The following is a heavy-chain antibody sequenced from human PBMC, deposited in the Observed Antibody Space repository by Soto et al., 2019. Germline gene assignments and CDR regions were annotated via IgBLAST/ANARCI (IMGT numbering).Heavy chain of an antibody. CDR2: ISGGGGSS. J-gene: IGHJ4*02. V-gene: IGHV3-23*01. CDR3: AKHTVTPISRSRFDY. Sequence: GGSLRLSCAASGFTFSSYAMSWVRQAPGKGLEWVSAISGGGGSSYYADSVKGRFTISRDNSRNTLYLQMNSLRAEDTAVFYCAKHTVTPISRSRFDYWGQGTLVTVSS. D-gene: IGHD5-12*01. CDR1: GFTFSSYA.